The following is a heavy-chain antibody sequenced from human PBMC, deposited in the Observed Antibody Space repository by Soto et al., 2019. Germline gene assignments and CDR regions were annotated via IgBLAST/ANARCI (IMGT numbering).Heavy chain of an antibody. D-gene: IGHD4-17*01. Sequence: QVQLQESGPGLVKPSETLSLTCTVSGGSISSYYWSWIRQPPGKGLEWIGYIYYSGSTNYNPSLKGRVTISVDTSKNQFSLKLSSVTAADTAVYYCARGNGDYENNAFDIWGQGTMVTVSS. V-gene: IGHV4-59*01. CDR1: GGSISSYY. CDR2: IYYSGST. CDR3: ARGNGDYENNAFDI. J-gene: IGHJ3*02.